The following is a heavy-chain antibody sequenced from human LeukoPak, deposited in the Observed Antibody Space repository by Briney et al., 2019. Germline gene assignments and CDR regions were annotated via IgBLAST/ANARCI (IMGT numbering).Heavy chain of an antibody. D-gene: IGHD4-17*01. CDR3: ATARADYGDYNSFYYMDV. Sequence: SQTLSLTCTVSVDSMSSDIYFWSWIRPPAGKGLEWIGRSYSSERTYYNPSLKSRVTISLDTSRNQFSLKLSSVTAADTAVYFCATARADYGDYNSFYYMDVWGKGTTVTVSS. CDR2: SYSSERT. CDR1: VDSMSSDIYF. J-gene: IGHJ6*03. V-gene: IGHV4-61*02.